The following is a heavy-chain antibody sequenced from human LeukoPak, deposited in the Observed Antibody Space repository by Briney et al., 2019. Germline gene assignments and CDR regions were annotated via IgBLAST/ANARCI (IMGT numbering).Heavy chain of an antibody. V-gene: IGHV3-7*01. Sequence: GGSLRLSCAASGFTFSSHWMSWVRQAPGKGLEWVANIKQDGSEKYYVDSVKGRFTISRDNAKNSLYLQMNSLGAEDTAVYYCARGGSSGWYVDYYGMDVWGQGTTVTVSS. CDR3: ARGGSSGWYVDYYGMDV. CDR1: GFTFSSHW. J-gene: IGHJ6*02. D-gene: IGHD6-19*01. CDR2: IKQDGSEK.